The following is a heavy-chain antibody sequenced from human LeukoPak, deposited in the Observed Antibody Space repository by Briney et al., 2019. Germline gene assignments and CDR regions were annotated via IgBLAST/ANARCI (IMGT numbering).Heavy chain of an antibody. V-gene: IGHV3-53*01. D-gene: IGHD5-18*01. CDR2: FYSGGST. J-gene: IGHJ4*02. Sequence: PGGSLRLSCAASGFTVCSNYMIWVRQAPGKGLEGVSVFYSGGSTYYADSVKGRFTISRYNSKNTLYLQMNSLRAEDTAVYYCARVNGDTAMGYYFDYWGQGTLVTVSS. CDR1: GFTVCSNY. CDR3: ARVNGDTAMGYYFDY.